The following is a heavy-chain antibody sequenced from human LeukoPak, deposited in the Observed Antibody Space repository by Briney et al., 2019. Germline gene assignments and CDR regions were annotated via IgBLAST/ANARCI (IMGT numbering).Heavy chain of an antibody. CDR3: ARPLFGAISPGY. J-gene: IGHJ4*02. D-gene: IGHD3-10*01. V-gene: IGHV3-23*01. Sequence: GGSLRLSCAASGFTFSNYDMSWVRQAPGKGLEWVSRISRSGGATYYADSVKGRFTISRDNSKNTLYLRMDSLRVEDTAVYYCARPLFGAISPGYWGQGTLVTVSS. CDR2: ISRSGGAT. CDR1: GFTFSNYD.